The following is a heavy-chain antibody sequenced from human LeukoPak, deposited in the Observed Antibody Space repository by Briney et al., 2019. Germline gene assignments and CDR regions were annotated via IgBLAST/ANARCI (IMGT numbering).Heavy chain of an antibody. CDR2: ISYSGST. V-gene: IGHV4-59*12. Sequence: TSETLSLTCTVSGGAISSYFWHWIRQSPGKGLEWIGYISYSGSTNYNPSLKSRVTMSVDTSKNQFSLKLSSVTAADTAVYYCARDLSYSSGQGRFDYWGQGTLVTVSS. J-gene: IGHJ4*02. CDR1: GGAISSYF. D-gene: IGHD6-19*01. CDR3: ARDLSYSSGQGRFDY.